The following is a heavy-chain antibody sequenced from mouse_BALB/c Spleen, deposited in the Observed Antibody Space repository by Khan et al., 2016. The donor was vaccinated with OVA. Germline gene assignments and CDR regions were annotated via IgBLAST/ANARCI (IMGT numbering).Heavy chain of an antibody. CDR1: GSSITSGYS. CDR3: ARAGRWFPY. Sequence: QLEEPGPDLVKPSQSLSLTCTVTGSSITSGYSWHWIRQFPGNILEWRGYIHYSGSTNYNPSLKSRISITRDTSKNQFFLQLNSVTSEDTATYYCARAGRWFPYWGQGTLVTVSA. J-gene: IGHJ3*01. CDR2: IHYSGST. V-gene: IGHV3-1*02.